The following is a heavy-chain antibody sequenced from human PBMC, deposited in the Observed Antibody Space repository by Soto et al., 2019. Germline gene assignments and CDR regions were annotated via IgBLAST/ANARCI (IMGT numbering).Heavy chain of an antibody. D-gene: IGHD4-4*01. CDR2: INYSGSF. J-gene: IGHJ4*02. CDR3: ARIATTTLGGPIDY. Sequence: QVQVQESGPGLVKASDTLSLTCRVSGYFISSSHWWGWIRQPPGKGLEGIGHINYSGSFYHDPSLKSRVTMSLDTSKHQFSLRLSSVTAVDTAVYYCARIATTTLGGPIDYWGRGTLVTVSS. CDR1: GYFISSSHW. V-gene: IGHV4-28*05.